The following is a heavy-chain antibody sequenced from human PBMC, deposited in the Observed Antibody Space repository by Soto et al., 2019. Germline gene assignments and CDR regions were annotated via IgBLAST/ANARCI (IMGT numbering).Heavy chain of an antibody. Sequence: KSSGEGCGWSVSSYWSSSEHQIPRKGLEWMGRIDPSDSYTNYSPSFQGHVTISADKSISTAYLQWSSLKASDTAMYYCARLAMATRRGYSVMDVWRNGTTVTVSP. CDR3: ARLAMATRRGYSVMDV. D-gene: IGHD5-12*01. V-gene: IGHV5-10-1*01. CDR2: IDPSDSYT. J-gene: IGHJ6*04. CDR1: GWSVSSYW.